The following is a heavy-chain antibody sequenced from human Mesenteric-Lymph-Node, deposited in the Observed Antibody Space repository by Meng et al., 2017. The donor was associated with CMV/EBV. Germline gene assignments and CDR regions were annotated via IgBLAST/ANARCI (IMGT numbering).Heavy chain of an antibody. CDR3: ARDPPNWGDERRAMDV. V-gene: IGHV3-53*05. CDR2: IYSGGST. Sequence: GESLKISCAASGFTVSSNYMSWVRQAPGKGLEWVSVIYSGGSTYYADSVKGRFTISRDNSKNTLYLQMNSLRAEDTAMYYCARDPPNWGDERRAMDVCGQGTTVTVSS. D-gene: IGHD7-27*01. CDR1: GFTVSSNY. J-gene: IGHJ6*02.